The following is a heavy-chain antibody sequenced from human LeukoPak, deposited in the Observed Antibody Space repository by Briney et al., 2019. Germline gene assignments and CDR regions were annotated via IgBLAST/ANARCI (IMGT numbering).Heavy chain of an antibody. Sequence: ASVTVSCTASGGTFSSYAISWVRQAPGQGLEWMGGIIPIFGTANYAQKFQGRVTITTDESTSTAYMELSSLRSEDTAVYYCAKKRTNNWFDPWGQGTLVTVSS. CDR1: GGTFSSYA. D-gene: IGHD1-1*01. CDR3: AKKRTNNWFDP. J-gene: IGHJ5*02. CDR2: IIPIFGTA. V-gene: IGHV1-69*05.